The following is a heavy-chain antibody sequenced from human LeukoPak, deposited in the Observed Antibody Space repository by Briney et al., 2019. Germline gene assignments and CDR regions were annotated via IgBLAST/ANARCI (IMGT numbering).Heavy chain of an antibody. CDR1: GGSISGYY. V-gene: IGHV4-59*08. D-gene: IGHD2-15*01. Sequence: PSETLSLTCIVSGGSISGYYWSWIRQPPGKGLEWIGYIYHSGSTNYNPSLKSRVTISLDTSKNQFSLSLSSVTAADTAVYYCARHRCSGGSCYSFEYNWFDPWGKGTLVTVSS. CDR2: IYHSGST. CDR3: ARHRCSGGSCYSFEYNWFDP. J-gene: IGHJ5*02.